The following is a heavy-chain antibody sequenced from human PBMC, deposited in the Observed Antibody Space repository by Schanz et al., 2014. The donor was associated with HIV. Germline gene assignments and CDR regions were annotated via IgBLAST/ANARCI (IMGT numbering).Heavy chain of an antibody. D-gene: IGHD3-16*02. V-gene: IGHV3-23*01. CDR2: LSGSGDST. J-gene: IGHJ6*02. Sequence: EVQLLESGGGLVQPGGSLRLSCAASGFTFSSYAMSWVRQAPGKGLEWVSALSGSGDSTYYADSVKGRFTISRDNSKNTLYLEMNSLRAEDTAVYYCAKMEMAIVRWYYGMDVWGQGTTVTVSS. CDR1: GFTFSSYA. CDR3: AKMEMAIVRWYYGMDV.